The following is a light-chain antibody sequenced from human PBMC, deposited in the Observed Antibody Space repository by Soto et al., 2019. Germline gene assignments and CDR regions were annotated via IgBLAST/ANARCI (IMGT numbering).Light chain of an antibody. CDR3: QQYNDWPLT. CDR1: QSVSTN. V-gene: IGKV3-15*01. CDR2: GAS. J-gene: IGKJ5*01. Sequence: EIVMTQSPATLSVSPGERATLSCRASQSVSTNLAWYQQKPGQAPRLLIYGASTRRTGIPARFSGSGPGTVFSLTISSLQAEDFAVYFCQQYNDWPLTFSQGTRLEI.